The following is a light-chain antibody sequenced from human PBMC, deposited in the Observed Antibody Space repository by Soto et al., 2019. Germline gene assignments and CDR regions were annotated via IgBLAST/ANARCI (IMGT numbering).Light chain of an antibody. CDR3: SSYTSSSTLENV. J-gene: IGLJ1*01. Sequence: QTLLTQPASVSGSRGQSITISCTGTISDVGGYNYVSWYQQHPGKAPKLMIYEVSNRPSGVSNRFSGSKSGNTASLTISGLQAEEEADYYCSSYTSSSTLENVFGTGTKVTVL. V-gene: IGLV2-14*01. CDR1: ISDVGGYNY. CDR2: EVS.